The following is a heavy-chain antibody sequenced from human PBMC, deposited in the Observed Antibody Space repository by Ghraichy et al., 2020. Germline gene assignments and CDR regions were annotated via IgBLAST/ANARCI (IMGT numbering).Heavy chain of an antibody. CDR1: GGSMTSY. CDR3: ARVRERRYGSDYCDT. D-gene: IGHD1-26*01. J-gene: IGHJ4*02. V-gene: IGHV4-4*07. Sequence: SETLSLTCTVSGGSMTSYWSWIRQSAGKGLEWIGRIYSSGSFNYNASLRSRVTLSVDTSKNQFSLNLKSVTAADTAVYYCARVRERRYGSDYCDTWSQGIVVTVSS. CDR2: IYSSGSF.